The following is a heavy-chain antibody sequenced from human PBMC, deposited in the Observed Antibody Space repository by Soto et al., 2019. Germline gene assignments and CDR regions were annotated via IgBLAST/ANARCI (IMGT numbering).Heavy chain of an antibody. J-gene: IGHJ5*02. Sequence: EASVKVSCKASGYTFTSYDINWVRQATGQGLEWMGWMNPNSGNTGYAQKFQGRVTVTRNTSISTAYMELSSLRSEDTAVYYCARGETYANWFDPWGQGTLVTVSS. CDR3: ARGETYANWFDP. CDR2: MNPNSGNT. D-gene: IGHD2-2*01. CDR1: GYTFTSYD. V-gene: IGHV1-8*01.